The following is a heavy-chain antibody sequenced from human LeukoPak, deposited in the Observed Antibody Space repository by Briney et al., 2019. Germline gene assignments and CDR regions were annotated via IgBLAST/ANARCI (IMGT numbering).Heavy chain of an antibody. D-gene: IGHD6-19*01. CDR2: ISAYNGNK. CDR1: GYTFTSYG. CDR3: ARGIAVAGPQVF. J-gene: IGHJ4*02. V-gene: IGHV1-18*01. Sequence: GASVKLSCKASGYTFTSYGISWVRQAPGKGLEWMEWISAYNGNKNYAHKLQGRVTMTGDTATDTPYLELKRLRSEYTAVYYCARGIAVAGPQVFWGQGTLVTVSS.